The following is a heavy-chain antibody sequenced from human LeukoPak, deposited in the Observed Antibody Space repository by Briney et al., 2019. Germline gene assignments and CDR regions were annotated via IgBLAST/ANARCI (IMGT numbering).Heavy chain of an antibody. CDR3: ASHLRYNWNDVVY. CDR2: INPDSGGT. CDR1: GYTFTGYY. J-gene: IGHJ4*02. V-gene: IGHV1-2*02. Sequence: VASVKDSCKASGYTFTGYYMHWVRQAPGQGLEWMGWINPDSGGTNYAQKFQGRVTMTRDTSISTAYMELSRLRSDDTAVYYCASHLRYNWNDVVYWGQGTLVTVSS. D-gene: IGHD1-20*01.